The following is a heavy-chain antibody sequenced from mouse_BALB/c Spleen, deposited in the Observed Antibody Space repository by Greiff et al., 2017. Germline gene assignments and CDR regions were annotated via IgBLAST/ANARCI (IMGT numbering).Heavy chain of an antibody. Sequence: EVQLVESGPELVKPGASVKISCKASGYTFTDYNMHWVKQSHGKSLEWIGYIYPYNGGTGYNQKFKSKATLTVDNSSSTAYMELRSLTSEDSAVYYCARDGNYEGSFFWYAMDYWGQGTSVTVSS. V-gene: IGHV1S29*02. CDR1: GYTFTDYN. J-gene: IGHJ4*01. CDR2: IYPYNGGT. CDR3: ARDGNYEGSFFWYAMDY. D-gene: IGHD2-1*01.